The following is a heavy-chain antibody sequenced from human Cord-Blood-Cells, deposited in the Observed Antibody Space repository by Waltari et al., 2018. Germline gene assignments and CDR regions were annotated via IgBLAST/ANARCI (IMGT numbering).Heavy chain of an antibody. CDR3: ASHPSTIAVAGCFDY. D-gene: IGHD6-19*01. CDR1: GGSISSSSYY. Sequence: QLQLQESGPGLVKPSETLSLTCTVSGGSISSSSYYWGWIRQPPGKGLEWIGSIYYSGSTFYNPSVTIRVTISADTPNNHFSLPLTYGTPSDAAVYYCASHPSTIAVAGCFDYWGHGTLVTVSS. V-gene: IGHV4-39*02. CDR2: IYYSGST. J-gene: IGHJ4*01.